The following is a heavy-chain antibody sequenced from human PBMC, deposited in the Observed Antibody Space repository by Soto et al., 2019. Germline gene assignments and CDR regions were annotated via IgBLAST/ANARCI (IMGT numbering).Heavy chain of an antibody. D-gene: IGHD6-6*01. CDR2: IYPGDSDT. J-gene: IGHJ6*02. CDR1: GYSFTSYW. Sequence: PGESLKISCKGSGYSFTSYWIGWVRQMPGKGLEWMGIIYPGDSDTRYSPSFQGQVTISADKSISTAYLQWSSLKASDTAMYYCARHIIAAPIFGGMDVWGQGTTVTVSS. CDR3: ARHIIAAPIFGGMDV. V-gene: IGHV5-51*01.